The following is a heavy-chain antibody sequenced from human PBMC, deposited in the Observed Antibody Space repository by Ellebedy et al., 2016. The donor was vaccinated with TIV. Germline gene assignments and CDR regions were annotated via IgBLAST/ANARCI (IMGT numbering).Heavy chain of an antibody. CDR1: GYSISSGYY. V-gene: IGHV4-61*01. D-gene: IGHD3-22*01. CDR2: IYYSGST. CDR3: ARESHSSGYYLDY. Sequence: SETLSLTXTVSGYSISSGYYWGWIRQPPGKGLEWIGYIYYSGSTNYNPSLKSRVTISVDTSKNQFSLKLSSVTAADTAVYYCARESHSSGYYLDYWGQGTLVTVSS. J-gene: IGHJ4*02.